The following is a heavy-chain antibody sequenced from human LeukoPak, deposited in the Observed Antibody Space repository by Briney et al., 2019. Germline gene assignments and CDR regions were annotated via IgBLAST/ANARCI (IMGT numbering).Heavy chain of an antibody. V-gene: IGHV1-46*03. Sequence: ASVKVSCKASGYTFTSYYMHWVRQAPGQGLEWMGIINPSGGSTSYAQKFQGRVTMTRHTSTSTVYMELSSLRSEDTAVYYCARDRGGTTSPYYYYYMDVWGKGTTVTVSS. J-gene: IGHJ6*03. CDR2: INPSGGST. D-gene: IGHD1-1*01. CDR1: GYTFTSYY. CDR3: ARDRGGTTSPYYYYYMDV.